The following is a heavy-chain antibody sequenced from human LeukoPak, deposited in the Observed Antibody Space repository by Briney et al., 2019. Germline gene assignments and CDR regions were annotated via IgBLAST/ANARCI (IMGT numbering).Heavy chain of an antibody. CDR2: FYCSGNY. CDR3: AREKAGATIDY. D-gene: IGHD4/OR15-4a*01. V-gene: IGHV4-31*03. CDR1: GGSISSGGYY. J-gene: IGHJ4*02. Sequence: SETLSLTCTVSGGSISSGGYYWSWIRQHPGKGLQWIGYFYCSGNYYYNPSLSSRVTISVDTNQNHLPLKLISVAAAAAAFYYCAREKAGATIDYWGQGTLVTVSS.